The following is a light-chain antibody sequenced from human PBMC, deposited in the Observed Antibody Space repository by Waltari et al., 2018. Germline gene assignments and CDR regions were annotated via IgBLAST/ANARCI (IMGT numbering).Light chain of an antibody. Sequence: EIVLTQSPTTLSLSPGERATLSCRASRSVSRYLAWYQQKPGQAPRLLIYDASNRATGIPARFSGSGSGTDFTLTITSLEPEDSAVYYCQHRSDWPLTFGGGTRVEIK. V-gene: IGKV3-11*01. CDR3: QHRSDWPLT. J-gene: IGKJ4*01. CDR2: DAS. CDR1: RSVSRY.